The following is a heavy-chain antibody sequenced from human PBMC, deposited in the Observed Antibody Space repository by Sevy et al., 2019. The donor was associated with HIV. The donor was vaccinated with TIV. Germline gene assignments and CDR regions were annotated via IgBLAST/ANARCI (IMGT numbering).Heavy chain of an antibody. J-gene: IGHJ6*02. V-gene: IGHV3-30*18. CDR3: ANAYSGSYSHSYLYALDV. D-gene: IGHD1-26*01. CDR2: ISNDGINE. CDR1: GFYLSYYA. Sequence: GGSLRLSCIGSGFYLSYYAIHWVRQSPGKGLDWVALISNDGINEYYADSVKGRFTISRDNSKNTVYLEMNSLRNEDTAIYFCANAYSGSYSHSYLYALDVWGQGTTVTVSS.